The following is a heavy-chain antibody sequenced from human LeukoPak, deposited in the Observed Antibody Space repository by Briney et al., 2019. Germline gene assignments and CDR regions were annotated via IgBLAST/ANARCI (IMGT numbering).Heavy chain of an antibody. J-gene: IGHJ6*03. Sequence: SETLSLTCTVSGGSISSSSYYWGWIRQPPGKGLEWIGSIYYSGSTYYNPSLKSRVTISVDTSKNQFSLKLSSVTAADTAVYYCARRLRIPAAQVYYYYMDVWGKGTTVTVSS. CDR2: IYYSGST. CDR3: ARRLRIPAAQVYYYYMDV. CDR1: GGSISSSSYY. D-gene: IGHD2-2*01. V-gene: IGHV4-39*01.